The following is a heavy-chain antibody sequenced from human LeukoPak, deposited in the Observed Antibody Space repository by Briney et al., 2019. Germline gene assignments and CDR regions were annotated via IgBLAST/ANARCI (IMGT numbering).Heavy chain of an antibody. Sequence: SETLSLTCAVYGGSFSGYYRSWIRQPPGKGLEWIGEINHSGSTNYNPSLKSRVTISVDTSKNQFSLKLSSVTAADTAVYYCASIDVVYSSSWFLRTPIDYWGQGTLVTVSS. D-gene: IGHD6-13*01. CDR3: ASIDVVYSSSWFLRTPIDY. J-gene: IGHJ4*02. V-gene: IGHV4-34*01. CDR2: INHSGST. CDR1: GGSFSGYY.